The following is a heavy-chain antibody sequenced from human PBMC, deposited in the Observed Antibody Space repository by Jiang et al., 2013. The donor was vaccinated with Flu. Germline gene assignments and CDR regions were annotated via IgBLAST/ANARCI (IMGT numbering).Heavy chain of an antibody. J-gene: IGHJ3*02. V-gene: IGHV3-23*04. D-gene: IGHD6-19*01. CDR1: GFTFSSYA. Sequence: VQLVESGGGLVQPGGSLRLSCAASGFTFSSYAMSWVRQAPGKGLEWVSAISGSGGSTYYADSVKGRFTISRDNSKNTLYLQMNSLRAEDTAVYYCANWYSSGWYVHDAFDIWGQGTMVTVSS. CDR3: ANWYSSGWYVHDAFDI. CDR2: ISGSGGST.